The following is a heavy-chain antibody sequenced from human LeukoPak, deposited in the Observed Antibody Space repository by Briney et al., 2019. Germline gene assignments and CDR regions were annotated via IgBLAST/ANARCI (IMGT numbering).Heavy chain of an antibody. CDR3: ARARRDCSSTSCYTSFWFDP. CDR2: IKQDGSEK. V-gene: IGHV3-7*01. Sequence: GGSLRLSCAASGFTFSSYWMSWVRQAPGKGLEWVASIKQDGSEKYYVDSVKGRFTISRDNAKNSLYLQMNSLRAEDTAVYYCARARRDCSSTSCYTSFWFDPWGQGTLVTVSS. CDR1: GFTFSSYW. J-gene: IGHJ5*02. D-gene: IGHD2-2*02.